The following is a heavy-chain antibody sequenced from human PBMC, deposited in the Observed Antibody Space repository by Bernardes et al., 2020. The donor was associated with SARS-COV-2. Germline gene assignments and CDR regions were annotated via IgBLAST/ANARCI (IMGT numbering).Heavy chain of an antibody. V-gene: IGHV1-2*04. J-gene: IGHJ3*02. CDR3: ARGAVLRYFDWLCAFDI. CDR2: INPNSGGT. Sequence: ASVKVSCKASGYTFTGYYMHWVRQAPGQGLEWMGWINPNSGGTNYAQKFQGWVTMTRDTSISTAYMELSRLRSDDTAVYYCARGAVLRYFDWLCAFDIWGQGTMVTVSS. D-gene: IGHD3-9*01. CDR1: GYTFTGYY.